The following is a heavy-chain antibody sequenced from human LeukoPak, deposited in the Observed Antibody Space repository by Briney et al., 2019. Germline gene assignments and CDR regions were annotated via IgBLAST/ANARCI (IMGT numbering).Heavy chain of an antibody. V-gene: IGHV3-30*18. J-gene: IGHJ4*02. Sequence: PGGSLRLSCAASGFTFSSYDMHWVRQAPGKGLEWVAVISYDGSNKYYADSVKGRFTISRDNSKNTLYLQMNSLRAEDTAVYYCAKRRLRWLQSCIDYWGQGTLVTVSS. CDR1: GFTFSSYD. D-gene: IGHD5-24*01. CDR2: ISYDGSNK. CDR3: AKRRLRWLQSCIDY.